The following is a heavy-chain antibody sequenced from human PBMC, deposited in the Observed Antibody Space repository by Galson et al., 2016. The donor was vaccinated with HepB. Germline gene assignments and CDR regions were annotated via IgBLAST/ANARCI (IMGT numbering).Heavy chain of an antibody. CDR1: GYTFTDYG. D-gene: IGHD3-3*01. J-gene: IGHJ4*02. CDR2: ISDYNGNI. CDR3: ARAYYDSWSGYYSGSFDY. Sequence: SVKVSCKASGYTFTDYGITWVRQAPGQGLEWLGWISDYNGNIQYTQKLQGRVTMTTDTSTSTAYLELRSLRSDDTALYYCARAYYDSWSGYYSGSFDYWGQGTLVTVSS. V-gene: IGHV1-18*01.